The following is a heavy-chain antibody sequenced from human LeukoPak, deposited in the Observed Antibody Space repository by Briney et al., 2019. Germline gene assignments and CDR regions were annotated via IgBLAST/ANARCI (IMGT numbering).Heavy chain of an antibody. CDR3: ARAAEYNWFDP. D-gene: IGHD6-25*01. CDR2: IYYSGST. V-gene: IGHV4-59*01. J-gene: IGHJ5*02. CDR1: GGSIGSYY. Sequence: SETLSLTCTASGGSIGSYYWSWIGQPPRKGLEWIGYIYYSGSTNYNPSLKSRVTISVDTSKNQFSLKLSSVTAADTAVYYCARAAEYNWFDPWGQGTLVTVSS.